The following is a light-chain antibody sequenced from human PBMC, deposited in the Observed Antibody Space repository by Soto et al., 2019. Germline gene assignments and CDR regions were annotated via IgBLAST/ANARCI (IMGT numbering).Light chain of an antibody. CDR3: QQRVNRVT. V-gene: IGKV3D-20*02. Sequence: EIVLTHSPAILSVSPWEIATLSCRTSQSVGSIYLAWYQQKPGQAPRLLIYSASTRATGTPARFSGSGSGTDFTPTISSLESEDFAVYYCQQRVNRVTFGGGTKVDIK. CDR2: SAS. CDR1: QSVGSIY. J-gene: IGKJ4*01.